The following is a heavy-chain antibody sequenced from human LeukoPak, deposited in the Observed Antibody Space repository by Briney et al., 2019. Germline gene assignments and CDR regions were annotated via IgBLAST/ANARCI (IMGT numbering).Heavy chain of an antibody. V-gene: IGHV1-18*01. CDR2: ISAYNGNT. CDR1: GYTFTSYG. CDR3: AREGLYCSGGSCYSAYYFDY. Sequence: ASVKVSCKASGYTFTSYGISWVRQAPGQGLEWMGWISAYNGNTNYAQKLQGRVTMTTDTSTSTAYMELRSLRSDDTAVYYCAREGLYCSGGSCYSAYYFDYWGQGTLVTVSS. J-gene: IGHJ4*02. D-gene: IGHD2-15*01.